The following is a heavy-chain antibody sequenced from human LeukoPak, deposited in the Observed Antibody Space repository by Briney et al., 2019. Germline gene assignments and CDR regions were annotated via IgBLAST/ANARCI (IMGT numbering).Heavy chain of an antibody. D-gene: IGHD3-10*01. CDR1: GYTFTSYD. Sequence: ASVKVSRKASGYTFTSYDINWVRQATGQGLEWMGWMNPNSGNTGYAQKFQGRVTMTRNTSISTAYMELSSLRSEDTAVYYCAVYYYGSGSYYNVVLDYWGQGTLVTVSS. V-gene: IGHV1-8*01. CDR2: MNPNSGNT. J-gene: IGHJ4*02. CDR3: AVYYYGSGSYYNVVLDY.